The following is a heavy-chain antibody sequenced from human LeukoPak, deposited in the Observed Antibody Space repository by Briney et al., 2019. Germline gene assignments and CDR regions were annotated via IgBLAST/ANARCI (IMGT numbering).Heavy chain of an antibody. V-gene: IGHV4-39*01. CDR2: IYYSGST. CDR1: GGSISSSSYY. D-gene: IGHD2-2*01. J-gene: IGHJ5*02. Sequence: SETLSLTCTVYGGSISSSSYYWGWIRQPPGKEPEWIGSIYYSGSTYYNPSLKSRVTISVDTSKNQFSLKLSSVTAADTAVYYCARHGRYCSSTSCYSLAWFDPWGQGTLVTVSS. CDR3: ARHGRYCSSTSCYSLAWFDP.